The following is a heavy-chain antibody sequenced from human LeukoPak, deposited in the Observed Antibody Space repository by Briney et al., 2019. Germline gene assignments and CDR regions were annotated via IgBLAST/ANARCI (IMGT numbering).Heavy chain of an antibody. CDR1: GFTFSSYA. J-gene: IGHJ4*02. CDR3: AKDGTTTITFDY. CDR2: ISGSGGST. Sequence: PGGSLRLSCAASGFTFSSYAMSWVRQAPGRGLEYVSVISGSGGSTHYRDSVKGRFTISRDNSKNTLYLQMNSLRVEDRAVYYCAKDGTTTITFDYWGQGTLVTVSS. D-gene: IGHD1-1*01. V-gene: IGHV3-23*01.